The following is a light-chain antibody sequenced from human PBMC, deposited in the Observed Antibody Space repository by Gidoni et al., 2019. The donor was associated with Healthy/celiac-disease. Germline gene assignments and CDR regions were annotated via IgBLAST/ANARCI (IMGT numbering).Light chain of an antibody. CDR2: RNN. Sequence: QSVLTQPPSESGTPGQRVTISCSGSSSNIGSNYVYWYQPLPGTAPKLLIYRNNQRPSGVPDRFSGSKSGTSASLAISGLRSEDEADYYCAAWDDSLSGPVVFGGGTKLTVL. CDR3: AAWDDSLSGPVV. CDR1: SSNIGSNY. J-gene: IGLJ2*01. V-gene: IGLV1-47*01.